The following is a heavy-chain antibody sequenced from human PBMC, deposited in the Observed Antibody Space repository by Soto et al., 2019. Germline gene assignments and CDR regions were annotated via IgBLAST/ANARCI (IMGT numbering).Heavy chain of an antibody. V-gene: IGHV3-30-3*01. J-gene: IGHJ5*02. CDR2: ISYDGSNK. Sequence: QVQLVESGGGVVQPGRSLRLSCAASGFTFSSYAMHWVRQAPGKGLEWVAVISYDGSNKYYADSVKGRFTISRDNSKNTLYLQMNSLRDEDTAVYYCARVGRGQQLVHDPWGQGTLVTVSS. D-gene: IGHD6-13*01. CDR1: GFTFSSYA. CDR3: ARVGRGQQLVHDP.